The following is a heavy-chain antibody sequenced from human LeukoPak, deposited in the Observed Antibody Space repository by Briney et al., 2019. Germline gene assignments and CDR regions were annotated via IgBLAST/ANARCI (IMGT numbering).Heavy chain of an antibody. CDR3: ARAVGLIVGELWD. CDR2: IYHSGST. CDR1: GGSITSYY. J-gene: IGHJ4*02. V-gene: IGHV4-38-2*02. Sequence: PSETLSLTCTVSGGSITSYYWNWIRQPPGKGLEWIGSIYHSGSTYYNPSLKSRVTISVDTSKNQFSLKLSSVTAADTAVYYCARAVGLIVGELWDWGQGTLVTVSS. D-gene: IGHD1-26*01.